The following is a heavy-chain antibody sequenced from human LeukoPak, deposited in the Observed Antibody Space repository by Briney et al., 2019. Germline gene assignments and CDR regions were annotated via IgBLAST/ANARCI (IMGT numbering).Heavy chain of an antibody. CDR2: ISSSSSYI. J-gene: IGHJ4*02. V-gene: IGHV3-21*01. CDR3: ARVGSTSCYDY. D-gene: IGHD2-2*01. Sequence: GGSLGLSCAASGFTFSSYSMNWVRQAPGKGLEWVSSISSSSSYIYYADSVKGRFTISRDNAKNSLYLQMNSLRAEDTAVYYCARVGSTSCYDYWGQGTLVTVSS. CDR1: GFTFSSYS.